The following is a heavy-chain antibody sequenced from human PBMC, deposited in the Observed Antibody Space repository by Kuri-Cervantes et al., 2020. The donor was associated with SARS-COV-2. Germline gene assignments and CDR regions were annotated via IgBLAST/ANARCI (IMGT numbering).Heavy chain of an antibody. V-gene: IGHV1-2*04. CDR1: GYTFTGYY. CDR2: INPNSGGT. CDR3: ARSTPSRRLVVISQGGAFDI. J-gene: IGHJ3*02. Sequence: GESLKISCKASGYTFTGYYMHWVRQAPGQGLEWMGWINPNSGGTNYAQKFQGWVTMTRDTSISTVYTELSRLRSDDTAVYYCARSTPSRRLVVISQGGAFDIWGQGTMVTVSS. D-gene: IGHD3-22*01.